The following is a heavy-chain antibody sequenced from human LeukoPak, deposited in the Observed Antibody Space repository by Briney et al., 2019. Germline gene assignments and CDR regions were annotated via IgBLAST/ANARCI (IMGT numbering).Heavy chain of an antibody. J-gene: IGHJ4*02. CDR1: GYTFTSYG. Sequence: ASVKVSCKASGYTFTSYGISWVRQAPGQGLEWMGWISAYNGNTNYAQKLQGRVTMTTDTSTSTAYMELRSLRSDDMAVYYCARVVSSSYDFWSGYDYFDYWGQGTLVTVSS. D-gene: IGHD3-3*01. CDR2: ISAYNGNT. V-gene: IGHV1-18*03. CDR3: ARVVSSSYDFWSGYDYFDY.